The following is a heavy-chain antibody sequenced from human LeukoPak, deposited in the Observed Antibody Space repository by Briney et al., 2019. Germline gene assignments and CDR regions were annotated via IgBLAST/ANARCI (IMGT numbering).Heavy chain of an antibody. CDR2: IIPIYGRA. CDR3: ATGGAYEFRDDY. J-gene: IGHJ4*02. Sequence: SVKVSCKASGGTFSSYAISWVRQAPGQGLEWMGKIIPIYGRANYGQKFQGRVTITADESTTTSYMELSSLTAEDMAVYYCATGGAYEFRDDYWGQGTLVTVSS. D-gene: IGHD3-3*01. CDR1: GGTFSSYA. V-gene: IGHV1-69*15.